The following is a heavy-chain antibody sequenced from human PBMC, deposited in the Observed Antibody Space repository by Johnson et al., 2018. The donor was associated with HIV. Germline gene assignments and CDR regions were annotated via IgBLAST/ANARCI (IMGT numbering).Heavy chain of an antibody. CDR1: GFTFSSYD. CDR3: ARDRSQGGAFDC. CDR2: IGTAGDT. Sequence: VQLVESGGGLVQPGGSLRLSCAASGFTFSSYDMHWVRQATGKGLEWVSAIGTAGDTYYPGSVKGRFTISRENAKNSLYLQMNSLRAGDTAVYYCARDRSQGGAFDCWGQGTKVIVSS. D-gene: IGHD3-16*01. V-gene: IGHV3-13*01. J-gene: IGHJ3*01.